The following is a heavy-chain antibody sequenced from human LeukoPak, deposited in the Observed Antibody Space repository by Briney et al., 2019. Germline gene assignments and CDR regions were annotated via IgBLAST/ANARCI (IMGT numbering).Heavy chain of an antibody. Sequence: GGSLRLSCAASGFTFSSYAMNWVRQAPGKGLEWVSGISGSGGSTYYADSVKGRFTISRDNSKNTLYLQMNSLRAEDTAVYYCAKDKGYSYGFGDYWGQGTLVTVSS. J-gene: IGHJ4*02. CDR2: ISGSGGST. CDR1: GFTFSSYA. CDR3: AKDKGYSYGFGDY. D-gene: IGHD5-18*01. V-gene: IGHV3-23*01.